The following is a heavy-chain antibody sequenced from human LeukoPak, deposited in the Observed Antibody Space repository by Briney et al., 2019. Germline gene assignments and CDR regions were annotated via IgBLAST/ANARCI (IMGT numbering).Heavy chain of an antibody. CDR2: IHPGGSI. J-gene: IGHJ4*02. D-gene: IGHD1-26*01. CDR1: GGSISGDGYY. V-gene: IGHV4-31*03. CDR3: ARGGDTATGGKD. Sequence: SETLSLTCTVSGGSISGDGYYWTWTRQHPGEGLEWLGFIHPGGSIYYNPSLSSRLIISADTSNNQMSLKLSFVTAADTAVYYCARGGDTATGGKDWGQGTLVTVSS.